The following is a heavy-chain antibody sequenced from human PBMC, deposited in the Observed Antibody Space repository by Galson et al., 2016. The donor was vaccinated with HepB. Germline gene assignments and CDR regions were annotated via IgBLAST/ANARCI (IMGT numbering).Heavy chain of an antibody. J-gene: IGHJ4*02. Sequence: TLSLTCTVSGDSISSSSYYWGWIRQPPGKGLEWIGNIYYSGSTYYNPSLKSRVTISVDTSKNQFSLKLSSVTAADTAVYYCARDGGYYGMDVWGQGTLVTVSS. CDR2: IYYSGST. CDR3: ARDGGYYGMDV. D-gene: IGHD3-16*01. V-gene: IGHV4-39*07. CDR1: GDSISSSSYY.